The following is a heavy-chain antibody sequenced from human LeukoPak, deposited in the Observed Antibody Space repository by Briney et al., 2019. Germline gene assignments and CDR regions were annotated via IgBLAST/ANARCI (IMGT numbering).Heavy chain of an antibody. CDR3: AKLDSSGYYYSCFDY. Sequence: PGGPLRLSCAASGFTFSSYAMSWVRQAPGKGLEWVSGISGSGGSTYYADSVKGRFTISRDNSKNTLYLQMNSLRAEDTAVYYCAKLDSSGYYYSCFDYWGQGTLVTVSS. J-gene: IGHJ4*02. CDR1: GFTFSSYA. CDR2: ISGSGGST. V-gene: IGHV3-23*01. D-gene: IGHD3-22*01.